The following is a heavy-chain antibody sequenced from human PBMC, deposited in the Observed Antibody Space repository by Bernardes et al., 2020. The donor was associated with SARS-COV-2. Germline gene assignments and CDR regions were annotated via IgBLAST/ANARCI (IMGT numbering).Heavy chain of an antibody. CDR1: GYSFTDFG. V-gene: IGHV1-18*04. CDR3: ARDLGLDTTMIFFDY. CDR2: VSAYNGGT. J-gene: IGHJ4*02. D-gene: IGHD5-18*01. Sequence: ASVKVSCKTSGYSFTDFGISWVRQAPGQGLEWIGWVSAYNGGTKSAQYLQGRVAMTTDTSTGTAYLELRSLRADDTAGYFCARDLGLDTTMIFFDYWGQGTRVTVSS.